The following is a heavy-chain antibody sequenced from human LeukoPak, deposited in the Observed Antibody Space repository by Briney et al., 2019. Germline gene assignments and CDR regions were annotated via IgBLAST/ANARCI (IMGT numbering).Heavy chain of an antibody. CDR2: ISTSSSYI. V-gene: IGHV3-21*01. D-gene: IGHD1-26*01. CDR3: ARDRSGSYSAIGY. CDR1: GFTFSSYN. Sequence: GGSLRLSCAASGFTFSSYNMSWVRQAPGKGLEWVSSISTSSSYIYYAHSVKGRFTISRDNAKTSLYLQMNSLRAEDTADYYCARDRSGSYSAIGYWGQGTLVTVSS. J-gene: IGHJ4*02.